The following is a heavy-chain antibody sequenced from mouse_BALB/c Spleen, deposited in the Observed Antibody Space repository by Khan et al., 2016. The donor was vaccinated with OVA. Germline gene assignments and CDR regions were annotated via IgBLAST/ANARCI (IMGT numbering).Heavy chain of an antibody. V-gene: IGHV3-2*02. J-gene: IGHJ3*01. D-gene: IGHD2-12*01. CDR1: GYSITSEFA. Sequence: EVQLQESGPGLVKPSQSLSLTCTVTGYSITSEFAWNWIRQFPGNKLEWMGYISYSGNTRYNPSLKSLISITRDPSRNQFFLQLNSVTTEDTATYYCARKDYYSYVPFPYWGQGTLVTVSA. CDR2: ISYSGNT. CDR3: ARKDYYSYVPFPY.